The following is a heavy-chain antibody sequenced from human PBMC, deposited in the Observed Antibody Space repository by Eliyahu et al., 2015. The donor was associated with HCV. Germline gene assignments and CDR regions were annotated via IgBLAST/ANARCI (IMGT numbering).Heavy chain of an antibody. CDR3: ASGGGGIAVTGTGGWFDP. J-gene: IGHJ5*02. Sequence: QVQLQESGPGLVKPSETLSLTCTVSGGSITTYYWSWIRQPPGKGLEWIWYIHYSGSTNYNPSLKSRVTISIDTSKNQFSLKLTSVTAADTAMYYCASGGGGIAVTGTGGWFDPWGQGTLVTVSS. D-gene: IGHD6-19*01. V-gene: IGHV4-59*01. CDR2: IHYSGST. CDR1: GGSITTYY.